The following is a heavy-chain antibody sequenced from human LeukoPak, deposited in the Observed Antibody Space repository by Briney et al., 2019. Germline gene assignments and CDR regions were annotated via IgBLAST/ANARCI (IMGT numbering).Heavy chain of an antibody. V-gene: IGHV1-69*04. J-gene: IGHJ3*02. CDR3: ARAPGIAAAGTENAFDI. D-gene: IGHD6-13*01. Sequence: ASVKVSCKASGYTFTGYYMHWVRQAPGQGLEWMGRIIPILGIANYAQKFQGRVTITADKSTSTAYMELSSLRSEDTAVYYCARAPGIAAAGTENAFDIWGQGTMVTVSS. CDR1: GYTFTGYY. CDR2: IIPILGIA.